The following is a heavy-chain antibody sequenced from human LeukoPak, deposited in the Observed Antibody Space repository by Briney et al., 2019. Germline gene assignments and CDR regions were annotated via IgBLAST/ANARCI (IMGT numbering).Heavy chain of an antibody. CDR3: VKDLGRYRNNCFDY. J-gene: IGHJ4*02. CDR1: GFTFSSYG. Sequence: GGSLRLSCAASGFTFSSYGMHWVRQAPGKGLEWVAIIWYDGSNKYYADSVKGRFTISRDNSKNTLYLQMNSLRAEDTAVYYCVKDLGRYRNNCFDYWGQGTLVTVSS. V-gene: IGHV3-33*06. D-gene: IGHD1-26*01. CDR2: IWYDGSNK.